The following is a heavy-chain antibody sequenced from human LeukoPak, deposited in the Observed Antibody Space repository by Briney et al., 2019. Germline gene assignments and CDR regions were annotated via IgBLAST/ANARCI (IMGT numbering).Heavy chain of an antibody. V-gene: IGHV1-69*13. CDR1: GGTFSSYA. CDR2: IIPIFGTA. D-gene: IGHD2-2*01. J-gene: IGHJ4*02. CDR3: ARPSCSSTSCPLGY. Sequence: SVKVSCKASGGTFSSYAISWVRQAPGQGLEWMGGIIPIFGTANYAQKFQGRVTIPADESTSTAYMELSSLRSEDTAVYSCARPSCSSTSCPLGYWGQGTLVTVSS.